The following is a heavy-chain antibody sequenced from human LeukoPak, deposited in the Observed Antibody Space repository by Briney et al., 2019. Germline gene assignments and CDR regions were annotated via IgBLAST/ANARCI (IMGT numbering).Heavy chain of an antibody. CDR1: GFTFSSYA. D-gene: IGHD2-15*01. CDR2: ISYDGSNK. V-gene: IGHV3-30*04. J-gene: IGHJ4*02. Sequence: PGGSLRLSCAASGFTFSSYAMHWVRQAPGKGLEWVAVISYDGSNKYYADSVKGRFTISRDNSKNTLYLQMNSLRAEDTAVYYCAKDLNIVVVVAATIDYWGQGTLVTVSS. CDR3: AKDLNIVVVVAATIDY.